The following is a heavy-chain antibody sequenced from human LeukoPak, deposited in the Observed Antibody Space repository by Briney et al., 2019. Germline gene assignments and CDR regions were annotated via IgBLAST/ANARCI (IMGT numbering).Heavy chain of an antibody. CDR2: INPNSGGT. CDR3: ARGSVAGTRSLAAFDV. V-gene: IGHV1-2*02. J-gene: IGHJ3*01. D-gene: IGHD6-19*01. Sequence: ASAKDSCKASGYTFTDALMRWGRQAPGQGLDWMGWINPNSGGTNFAQKFQGRVTLTRDTSISTAYMELSRLTSDDTAVYYCARGSVAGTRSLAAFDVWGQGTMVTVSP. CDR1: GYTFTDAL.